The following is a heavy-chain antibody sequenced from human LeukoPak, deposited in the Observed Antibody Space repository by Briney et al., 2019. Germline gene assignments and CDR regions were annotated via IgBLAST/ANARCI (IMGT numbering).Heavy chain of an antibody. D-gene: IGHD2-2*01. CDR2: IYYSGST. V-gene: IGHV4-59*01. J-gene: IGHJ3*02. Sequence: SETLSLTCTVSGGSISSYYWSWIRQPPGKGLEWIGYIYYSGSTNYSPSLKSRVTISVDTSKNQFSLRLSSVTAADTAMYYCARGIPASDAFDIWGQGTMVTVSS. CDR1: GGSISSYY. CDR3: ARGIPASDAFDI.